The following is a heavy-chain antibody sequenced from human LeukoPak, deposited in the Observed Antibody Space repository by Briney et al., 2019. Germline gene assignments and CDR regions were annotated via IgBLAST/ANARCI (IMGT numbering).Heavy chain of an antibody. J-gene: IGHJ4*02. V-gene: IGHV3-74*01. CDR2: INSDGSST. CDR3: ARMVSKQNYFDY. Sequence: GGSLRLSCAASGFTFSSHWMHWVRQAPGKGLVWVSRINSDGSSTSYADSVKGRFTISRDNSKNTLYLQMNSLRAEDTAVYYCARMVSKQNYFDYWGQGTLVTVSS. D-gene: IGHD2-8*01. CDR1: GFTFSSHW.